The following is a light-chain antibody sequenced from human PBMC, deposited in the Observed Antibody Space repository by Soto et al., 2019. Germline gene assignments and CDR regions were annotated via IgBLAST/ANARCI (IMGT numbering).Light chain of an antibody. CDR1: QSVSNNY. CDR2: GAS. V-gene: IGKV3-20*01. J-gene: IGKJ1*01. Sequence: EIVLTQSPGTLSLSPGERATLSCRASQSVSNNYLAWYQQKPGQAPRLLIYGASNRATGIPDRFSGSRSGTDFTLTISRLEPEDFAVYYCQQYGSSGTFGQGTKVDIK. CDR3: QQYGSSGT.